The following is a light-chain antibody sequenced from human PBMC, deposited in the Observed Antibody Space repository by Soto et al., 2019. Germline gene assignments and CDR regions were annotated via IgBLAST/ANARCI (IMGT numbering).Light chain of an antibody. Sequence: EIVMTQSPATLSVSPGERVTLSCRASQSVGSNLAWYQQKPGQAPRLLIYGAFIRATGVPARFSGSGSGTEFTLTISSLQSEDFALYHCQQYSDWPPLTVGGVTKVQIK. CDR1: QSVGSN. V-gene: IGKV3-15*01. CDR2: GAF. J-gene: IGKJ4*01. CDR3: QQYSDWPPLT.